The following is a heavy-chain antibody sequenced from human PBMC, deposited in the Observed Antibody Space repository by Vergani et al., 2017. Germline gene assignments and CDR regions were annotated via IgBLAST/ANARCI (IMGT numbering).Heavy chain of an antibody. Sequence: EVQLVESGGGLVQPGGSLRLSCAASGFTVSSNYMSWVRQAPGKGLEWVSVIYSGGSTYYADSVKGRFTISRHNSKNTLYLQMNSLRDEDTAVYYCARDRVDIVATTTYYYYYYGMDVWGQGP. CDR3: ARDRVDIVATTTYYYYYYGMDV. J-gene: IGHJ6*02. D-gene: IGHD5-12*01. V-gene: IGHV3-53*04. CDR1: GFTVSSNY. CDR2: IYSGGST.